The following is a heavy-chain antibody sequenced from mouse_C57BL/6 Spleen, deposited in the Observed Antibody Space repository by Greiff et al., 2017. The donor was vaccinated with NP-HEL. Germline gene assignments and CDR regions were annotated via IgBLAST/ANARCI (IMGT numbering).Heavy chain of an antibody. CDR3: ALWLRRTWFAY. CDR1: GYTFTDYY. V-gene: IGHV1-26*01. D-gene: IGHD2-2*01. J-gene: IGHJ3*01. Sequence: VQLHQSGPELVKPGASVKISCKASGYTFTDYYMNWVKQSHGKSLEWIGDINPNNGGTSYNQKFKGKATLTVDKSSSTAYMELRSLTSEDSAVYYCALWLRRTWFAYWGQGTLVTVSA. CDR2: INPNNGGT.